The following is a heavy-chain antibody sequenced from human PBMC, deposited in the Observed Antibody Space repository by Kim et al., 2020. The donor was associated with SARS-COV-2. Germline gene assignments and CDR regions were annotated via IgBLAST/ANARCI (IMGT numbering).Heavy chain of an antibody. V-gene: IGHV4-38-2*02. D-gene: IGHD6-19*01. CDR2: IYHSGST. Sequence: SETLSLTCTVSGYSISSGYYWGWIRQPPGKGLEWIGSIYHSGSTYYNPSLKSRVTISVDTSKNQFSLKLSSVTAADTAVYYCARDLSAPTWLVTWTGDYFGYWGQGTLVTVSS. J-gene: IGHJ4*02. CDR1: GYSISSGYY. CDR3: ARDLSAPTWLVTWTGDYFGY.